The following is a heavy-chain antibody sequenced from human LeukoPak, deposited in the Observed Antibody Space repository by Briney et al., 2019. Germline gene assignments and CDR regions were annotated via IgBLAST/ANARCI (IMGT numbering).Heavy chain of an antibody. V-gene: IGHV1-18*01. CDR3: ARDPDFTNLGYSYGDY. Sequence: ASVNVSCKASGYTFTSYGISWVRQAPGQGLEWMGRNSAYNGNTNYAQKLQGRVTMTTDTSTSTAYMELRSLRSDDTAVYYCARDPDFTNLGYSYGDYWGQGTLVTVSS. CDR2: NSAYNGNT. J-gene: IGHJ4*02. D-gene: IGHD5-18*01. CDR1: GYTFTSYG.